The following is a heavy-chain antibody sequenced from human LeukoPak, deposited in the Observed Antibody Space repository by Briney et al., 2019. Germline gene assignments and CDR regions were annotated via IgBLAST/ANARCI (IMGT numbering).Heavy chain of an antibody. CDR3: ARYLATSYYHYYYMDV. Sequence: GGSLRLSCAASGFTFSSYSMNWVRQAPGKGLEWVSSISSSSSYIYYADSVKGRFTISRDNAKNSLYLQMNSLRAEDTAVYYCARYLATSYYHYYYMDVWGKGTTVTVSS. D-gene: IGHD5-12*01. CDR2: ISSSSSYI. V-gene: IGHV3-21*01. CDR1: GFTFSSYS. J-gene: IGHJ6*03.